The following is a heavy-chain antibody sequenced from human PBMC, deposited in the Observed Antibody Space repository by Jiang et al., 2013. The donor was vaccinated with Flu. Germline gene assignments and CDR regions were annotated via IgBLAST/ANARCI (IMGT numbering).Heavy chain of an antibody. J-gene: IGHJ5*02. CDR3: ARSWSGFFNWFDP. V-gene: IGHV3-72*01. Sequence: QLLESGGGLVQPGGSLRLSCVASGFTFSDHYMDWVRQAPGKGPEWVGRVGNTGNSSPTEYAASVKGRFTISRDDSKSSVYLQMNSLKTDDTAVYYCARSWSGFFNWFDPWGQGTLVLVSS. D-gene: IGHD3-3*01. CDR2: VGNTGNSSPT. CDR1: GFTFSDHY.